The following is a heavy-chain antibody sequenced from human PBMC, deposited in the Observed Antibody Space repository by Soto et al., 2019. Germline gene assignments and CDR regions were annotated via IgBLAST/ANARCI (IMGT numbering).Heavy chain of an antibody. J-gene: IGHJ4*02. CDR2: FSLSGTT. CDR1: GAYSAGSSY. Sequence: WSTLSLTCTVSGAYSAGSSYRGWFRQTAGMGLEWIGRFSLSGTTNYNPSLRSRVTMSADVSKNQFSLRLTSVTAADTALYYCARGMTPPGAPAWYYFDSWGQGNLVTVSS. V-gene: IGHV4-4*07. CDR3: ARGMTPPGAPAWYYFDS. D-gene: IGHD2-8*02.